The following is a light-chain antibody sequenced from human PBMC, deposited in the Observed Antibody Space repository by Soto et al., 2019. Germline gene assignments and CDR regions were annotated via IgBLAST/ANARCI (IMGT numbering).Light chain of an antibody. CDR3: QQSYSTRRT. J-gene: IGKJ4*01. Sequence: DIQLTQSPSSVSASVGGRVTITCRASQTINTYVNWYQQKPGKAPKLLIYAASTLQSGVPSRFSGSGSGTDFTLTISSLQPEDFATYYCQQSYSTRRTFGGGTKVEIK. CDR2: AAS. V-gene: IGKV1-39*01. CDR1: QTINTY.